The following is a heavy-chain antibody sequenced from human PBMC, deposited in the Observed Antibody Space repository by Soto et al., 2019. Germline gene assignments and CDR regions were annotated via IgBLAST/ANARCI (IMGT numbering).Heavy chain of an antibody. CDR1: GGSISSSSYY. Sequence: QLQLQESGPGLVKPSETLSLTCTVSGGSISSSSYYWGWIRQPPGKGLEWIGSISYSGSTYYNPSLKRRVTIXXDXSXXQFSLRLSSVPAADTAVYYCARHREANYYSYGMDVWGQGTTVTVSS. J-gene: IGHJ6*02. D-gene: IGHD1-26*01. CDR3: ARHREANYYSYGMDV. V-gene: IGHV4-39*01. CDR2: ISYSGST.